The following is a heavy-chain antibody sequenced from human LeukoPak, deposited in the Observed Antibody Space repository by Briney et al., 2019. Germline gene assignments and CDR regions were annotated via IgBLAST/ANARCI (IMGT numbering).Heavy chain of an antibody. D-gene: IGHD2-2*01. CDR2: IWYDGSNK. CDR3: AKAVIVPVASTGPFDC. Sequence: LPGGSLRLSCAASGFTFSSYGMHWVRQAPGKGLEWVAVIWYDGSNKYYADSVKGRFTISRDNSKNTLYLQMNSLRAEDTAVYYCAKAVIVPVASTGPFDCWGQGTLVTVSS. J-gene: IGHJ4*02. V-gene: IGHV3-33*06. CDR1: GFTFSSYG.